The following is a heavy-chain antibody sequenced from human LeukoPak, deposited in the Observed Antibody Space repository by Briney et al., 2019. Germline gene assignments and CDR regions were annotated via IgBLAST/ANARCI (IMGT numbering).Heavy chain of an antibody. D-gene: IGHD3-16*01. CDR1: GFTFSRYS. CDR2: ISISSSYI. CDR3: AKDDMITFGDFDY. J-gene: IGHJ4*02. V-gene: IGHV3-21*01. Sequence: GGSLRLSCAASGFTFSRYSMNWVRQAPGKGLEWVSSISISSSYIYYADSVKGRFTMSRDNAKNSLYLQVNSLRAEDTAVYYCAKDDMITFGDFDYWGQGTLVTVSS.